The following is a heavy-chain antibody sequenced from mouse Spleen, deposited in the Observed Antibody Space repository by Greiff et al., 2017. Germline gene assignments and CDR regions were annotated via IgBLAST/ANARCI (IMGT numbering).Heavy chain of an antibody. D-gene: IGHD2-12*01. V-gene: IGHV1-64*01. CDR3: AREGFYSNDEDMDY. CDR1: GYTFTSYW. Sequence: QVQLQQPGAELVKPGASVKLSCTASGYTFTSYWMHWVKQRPGQGLEWIGMIHPNSGSTNYNAKFKSKATLTVAKSSNTAYMQLSSLTSEDYAVYDCAREGFYSNDEDMDYWGQGTSVTVSS. CDR2: IHPNSGST. J-gene: IGHJ4*01.